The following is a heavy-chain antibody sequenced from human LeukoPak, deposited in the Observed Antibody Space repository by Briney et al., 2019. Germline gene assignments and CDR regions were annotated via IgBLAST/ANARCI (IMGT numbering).Heavy chain of an antibody. V-gene: IGHV4-38-2*02. CDR1: GYSISSGYY. Sequence: TSETLSLTCTVSGYSISSGYYWGWIRQPPGKGLEWIGSIYHSRSTYYNPSLKSRVTISVDTSKNQFSLKLSSVTAADTAVYYCARAHSPYYYYYMDVWGKGTTVTVSS. CDR3: ARAHSPYYYYYMDV. CDR2: IYHSRST. D-gene: IGHD4-11*01. J-gene: IGHJ6*03.